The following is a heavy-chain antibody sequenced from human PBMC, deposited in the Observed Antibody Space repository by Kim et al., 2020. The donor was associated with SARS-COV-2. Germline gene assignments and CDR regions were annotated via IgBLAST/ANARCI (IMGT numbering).Heavy chain of an antibody. V-gene: IGHV3-15*01. CDR1: GFTFSNTW. D-gene: IGHD6-13*01. Sequence: GGSLRLSCAASGFTFSNTWMSWVRQAPGKGLEWVGRIKSKTDGGTTDYAAPVKGRFTISRDDSKNTPYLQMNSLKTEDTAVYFCTTDRSRVLGTYWGQGTLVTVSS. CDR3: TTDRSRVLGTY. J-gene: IGHJ4*02. CDR2: IKSKTDGGTT.